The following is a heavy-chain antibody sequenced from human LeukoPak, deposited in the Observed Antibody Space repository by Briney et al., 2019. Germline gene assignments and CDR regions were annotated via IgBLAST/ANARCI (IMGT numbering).Heavy chain of an antibody. CDR3: ARDLRAIAAAGTRFDP. CDR1: GGSISTYY. CDR2: IYYSGTT. V-gene: IGHV4-59*01. Sequence: SETLSLTCTVSGGSISTYYWSWIRQPAGKGLEWIGYIYYSGTTNYNPSLKSRVSLSIDTSKSQFSLNLSSVTAADTAVYYCARDLRAIAAAGTRFDPWGQGTLVTVSS. D-gene: IGHD6-13*01. J-gene: IGHJ5*02.